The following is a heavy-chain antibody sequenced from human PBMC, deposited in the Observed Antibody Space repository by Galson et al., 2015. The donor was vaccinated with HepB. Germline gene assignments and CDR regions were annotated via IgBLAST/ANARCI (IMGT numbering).Heavy chain of an antibody. CDR2: ISGSGGST. CDR1: GFTFSSYA. Sequence: SLRLSCAASGFTFSSYAMSWVRQAPGKGLEWVSAISGSGGSTYYADSVKGRFTISRDNSKNTLYLQMNSLRAEDTAVYYCAKDYTSWLYEGMDVWGQGTTVTVSS. V-gene: IGHV3-23*01. D-gene: IGHD2-2*01. CDR3: AKDYTSWLYEGMDV. J-gene: IGHJ6*02.